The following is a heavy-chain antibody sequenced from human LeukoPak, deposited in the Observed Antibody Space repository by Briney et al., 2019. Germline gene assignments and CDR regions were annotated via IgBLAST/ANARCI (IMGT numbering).Heavy chain of an antibody. D-gene: IGHD5/OR15-5a*01. CDR3: ARVRPLGSVLRYYYYYMDV. V-gene: IGHV4-34*01. Sequence: PSEILSLTCAVYGGSFSGYYWSWIRQPPGKGLEWIGEINHSGSTNYNPSLKSRVTISVDTSKNQFSLKLSSVTAADTAVYHCARVRPLGSVLRYYYYYMDVWGKGTTVTVSS. CDR2: INHSGST. CDR1: GGSFSGYY. J-gene: IGHJ6*03.